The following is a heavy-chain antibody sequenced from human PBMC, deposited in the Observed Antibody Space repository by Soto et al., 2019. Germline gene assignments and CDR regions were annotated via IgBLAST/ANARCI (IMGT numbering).Heavy chain of an antibody. CDR1: GFTFSSYA. V-gene: IGHV3-30-3*01. D-gene: IGHD1-26*01. Sequence: VGSLRLSCAASGFTFSSYAMHWVRQAPGKGLEWVAVISYDGSNKYYADSVKGRFTISRDNSKNTLYLQMNSLRAEDTAVYYCARASGVGATPIDYWGQGTLVTVSS. CDR3: ARASGVGATPIDY. CDR2: ISYDGSNK. J-gene: IGHJ4*02.